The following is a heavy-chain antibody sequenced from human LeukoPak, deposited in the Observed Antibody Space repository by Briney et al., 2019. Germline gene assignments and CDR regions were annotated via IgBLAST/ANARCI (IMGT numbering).Heavy chain of an antibody. Sequence: KTSETLSLTCAVYGGSFSGYYWSWIRQPPGKGLEWIGEINHSGSTNYNPSLKSRVTISVDTSKNQFSLKLSSVTAADTAVYYCARASHDYVWGSYRSYWYFDLWGRGTLVTVSS. D-gene: IGHD3-16*02. CDR3: ARASHDYVWGSYRSYWYFDL. J-gene: IGHJ2*01. CDR1: GGSFSGYY. V-gene: IGHV4-34*01. CDR2: INHSGST.